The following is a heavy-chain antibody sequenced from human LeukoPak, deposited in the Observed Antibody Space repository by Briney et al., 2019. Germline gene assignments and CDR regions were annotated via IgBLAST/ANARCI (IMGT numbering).Heavy chain of an antibody. CDR1: GFTFSNHA. J-gene: IGHJ3*01. Sequence: PGRSLRLSCAASGFTFSNHAMHWVRQPPGEGPEWVAFISYDRGNKDYADSVKGRFTISRDNSKNTLYLQMNSLRAEDTAMYYCVRDLLVAYDAFDVWGQGTMVTVSS. CDR2: ISYDRGNK. D-gene: IGHD5-12*01. V-gene: IGHV3-30*04. CDR3: VRDLLVAYDAFDV.